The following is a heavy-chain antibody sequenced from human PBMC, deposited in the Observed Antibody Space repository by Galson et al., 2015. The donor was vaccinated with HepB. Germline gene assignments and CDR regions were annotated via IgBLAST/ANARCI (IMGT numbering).Heavy chain of an antibody. CDR3: VRASLEPAITGYYFDY. CDR1: GDSVSSGSYY. J-gene: IGHJ4*02. V-gene: IGHV4-61*01. D-gene: IGHD1-14*01. CDR2: IYYSEST. Sequence: SETLSLTCSVSGDSVSSGSYYWNWIRQPPGKGLEWIGYIYYSESTNYNPSLKSRVTISGDTSKNQFSLKLSSVTAADTAVYYCVRASLEPAITGYYFDYWGKGTLVTVSS.